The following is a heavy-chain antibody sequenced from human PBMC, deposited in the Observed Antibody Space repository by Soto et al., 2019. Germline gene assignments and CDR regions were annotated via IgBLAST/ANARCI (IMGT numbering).Heavy chain of an antibody. V-gene: IGHV1-69*13. J-gene: IGHJ6*02. CDR1: GGTFSSYA. CDR3: ARVNARYYYYGMDV. CDR2: IIPIFGTA. Sequence: VKVSCKASGGTFSSYAISWVRQAPGQGLEWMGGIIPIFGTANYAQKFQGRVTITADESTSTAYMELSSLRSEDTAVYYCARVNARYYYYGMDVWGQGTTVTVSS. D-gene: IGHD2-2*01.